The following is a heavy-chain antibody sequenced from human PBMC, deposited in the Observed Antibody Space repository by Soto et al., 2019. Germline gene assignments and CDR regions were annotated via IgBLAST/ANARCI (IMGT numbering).Heavy chain of an antibody. CDR2: IYPGDSDT. CDR1: GYRFTSYW. CDR3: ARPAYQLSYAFDI. D-gene: IGHD2-2*01. Sequence: PGESLKISCKGSGYRFTSYWIGWVRQMPGKGLEWMGIIYPGDSDTRYSPSFQGQVTISADKSISTAYLQWSSLKASDTAMYYCARPAYQLSYAFDIWGQGTMVTVSS. J-gene: IGHJ3*02. V-gene: IGHV5-51*01.